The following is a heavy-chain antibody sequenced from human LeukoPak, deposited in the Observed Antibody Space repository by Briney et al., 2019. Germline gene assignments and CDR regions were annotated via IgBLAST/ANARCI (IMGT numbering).Heavy chain of an antibody. V-gene: IGHV4-59*01. CDR3: ALAARRSASFDY. CDR2: VSNSGST. J-gene: IGHJ4*02. D-gene: IGHD6-6*01. CDR1: GGSISTYF. Sequence: SETLSLTCTVSGGSISTYFCTWIRQPPGKGLEWIGYVSNSGSTNYNPSLTSRVTISVDTSKNQFSLKLNSLTPADTAVYYCALAARRSASFDYWGQGTLVTVCS.